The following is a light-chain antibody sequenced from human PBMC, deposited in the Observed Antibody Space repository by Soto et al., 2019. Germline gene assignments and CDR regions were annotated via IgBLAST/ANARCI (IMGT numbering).Light chain of an antibody. CDR3: QVWGIITDHYV. J-gene: IGLJ1*01. V-gene: IGLV3-21*02. Sequence: SYELTQPPSVTVAPGQTARITCGGNKIGSKSVHWYQQKPGQAPVLVVYDESDRPSGIPERFSGSSSGNTATLTISRVEDGDEADYYCQVWGIITDHYVFGTGTKLTVL. CDR2: DES. CDR1: KIGSKS.